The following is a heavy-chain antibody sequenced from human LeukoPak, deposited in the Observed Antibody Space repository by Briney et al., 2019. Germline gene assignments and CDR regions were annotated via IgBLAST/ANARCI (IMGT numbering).Heavy chain of an antibody. CDR3: AKDAYDCSSTSCYWRGYYYYYMDV. J-gene: IGHJ6*03. V-gene: IGHV3-23*01. D-gene: IGHD2-2*01. CDR2: ISGSGGST. CDR1: GFTFSNYA. Sequence: GGSLRLSCAVSGFTFSNYAMSWVRQAPEKGLEWVSAISGSGGSTYYADSVKGRFTISRDNSKNTLYLQMNSLRAEDTAVYYCAKDAYDCSSTSCYWRGYYYYYMDVWGKGTTVTVSS.